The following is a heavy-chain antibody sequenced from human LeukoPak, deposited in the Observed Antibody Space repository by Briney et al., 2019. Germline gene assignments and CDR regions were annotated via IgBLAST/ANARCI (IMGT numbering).Heavy chain of an antibody. V-gene: IGHV4-59*08. CDR2: IYYSGST. J-gene: IGHJ4*02. CDR3: ARHSSTGLATPLDY. D-gene: IGHD5-12*01. Sequence: SETLSLTCTVSGGSISSYYWSWIRQPPGKGLEWIGYIYYSGSTNYNPSLKSRVTISVDTSKNQFSLKLSSVTAADTAVYYCARHSSTGLATPLDYWGQGTLVTVSS. CDR1: GGSISSYY.